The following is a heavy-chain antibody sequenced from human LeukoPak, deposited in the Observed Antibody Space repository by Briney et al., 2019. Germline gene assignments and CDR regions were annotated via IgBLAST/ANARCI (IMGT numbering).Heavy chain of an antibody. D-gene: IGHD2-21*01. Sequence: GASVRLSCAASGYTFTGYDMHWVRQPPGQGLEWISYIGTRGTTTYYADNVKGRFTISRDNAKNSLYLQMNSLRDEDTAIYYCARGRGSSWGQGTLVTVSS. CDR2: IGTRGTTT. J-gene: IGHJ5*02. V-gene: IGHV3-48*02. CDR1: GYTFTGYD. CDR3: ARGRGSS.